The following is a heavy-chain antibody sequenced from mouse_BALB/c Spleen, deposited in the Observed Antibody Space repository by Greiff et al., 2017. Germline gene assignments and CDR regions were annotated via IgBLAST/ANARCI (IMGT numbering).Heavy chain of an antibody. V-gene: IGHV5-12-1*01. Sequence: DVKLVESGGGLVKPGGSLKLSCAASGFAFSSYDMSWVRQTPEKRLEWVAYISSGGGSTYYPDTVKGRFTISRDNAKNTLYLQMSSLKSEDTAMYYCARLIFDYWGQGTTLTVSS. J-gene: IGHJ2*01. CDR1: GFAFSSYD. CDR3: ARLIFDY. CDR2: ISSGGGST.